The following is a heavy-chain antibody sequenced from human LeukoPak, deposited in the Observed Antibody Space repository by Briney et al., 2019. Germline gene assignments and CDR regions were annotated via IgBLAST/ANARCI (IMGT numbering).Heavy chain of an antibody. CDR3: ARDVGSSGWPPHYFDY. J-gene: IGHJ4*02. CDR2: IYTSGST. D-gene: IGHD6-19*01. V-gene: IGHV4-4*07. Sequence: PSETLSLTCTVSGGSISSYYWSWIQQPAGKGLEWIGRIYTSGSTNYNPSLKSRVTMSVDTSKNQFSLKLSSVTAADTAVYYCARDVGSSGWPPHYFDYWGQGTLVTVSS. CDR1: GGSISSYY.